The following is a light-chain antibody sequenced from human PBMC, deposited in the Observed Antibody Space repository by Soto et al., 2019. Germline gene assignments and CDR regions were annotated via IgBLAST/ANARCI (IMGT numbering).Light chain of an antibody. CDR2: DVS. CDR3: SSYISSSTFYV. Sequence: QSVLRQPPSVSAAPGQKVTISCSGSSSNIGNNYVSWYQQHPGKAPKLMIYDVSNRPSGVSNRFSGSKSGNTASLTISGLQAEDEADYYCSSYISSSTFYVFGTGTRSPS. V-gene: IGLV2-14*01. J-gene: IGLJ1*01. CDR1: SSNIGNNY.